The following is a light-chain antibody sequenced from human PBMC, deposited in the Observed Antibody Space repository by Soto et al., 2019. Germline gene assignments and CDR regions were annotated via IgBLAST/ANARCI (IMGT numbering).Light chain of an antibody. J-gene: IGKJ2*01. CDR2: KAS. CDR3: QQYNSYSYT. V-gene: IGKV1-5*03. Sequence: DIQMTQSPSSLSASVGDRVTITCQASQDIRNYLNWYQQKPGKAPKVLIYKASSLESGVPSRFSGSGSGTEFTLTISSLQPDDFATYYCQQYNSYSYTFGQGTKVDIK. CDR1: QDIRNY.